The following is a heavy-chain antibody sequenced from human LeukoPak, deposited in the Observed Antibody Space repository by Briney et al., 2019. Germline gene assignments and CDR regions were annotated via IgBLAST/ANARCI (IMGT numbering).Heavy chain of an antibody. CDR1: GGSFSGYY. V-gene: IGHV4-34*01. D-gene: IGHD6-19*01. CDR3: ARGQGSGWSKRTNWFDP. CDR2: INQSGST. J-gene: IGHJ5*02. Sequence: SETLSLTCAVYGGSFSGYYWSWIRQPPGKGLEWIGEINQSGSTNYNPSLKSRVTISVDTSKNQFSLKLSSVTAADTAVYYCARGQGSGWSKRTNWFDPWGQGTLVTVSS.